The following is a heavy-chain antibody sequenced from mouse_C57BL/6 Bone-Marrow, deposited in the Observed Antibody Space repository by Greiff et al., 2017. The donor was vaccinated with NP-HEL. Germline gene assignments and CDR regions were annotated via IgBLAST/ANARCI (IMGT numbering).Heavy chain of an antibody. CDR3: AREDHYYGSIAY. CDR2: IYPGSGNT. Sequence: QVQLKQSGAELVRPGASVKLSCKASGYTFTDYYINWVKQRPGQGLEWIARIYPGSGNTYYNEKFKGKATLTAEKSSSTAYMQLSSLTSEDSAVYFCAREDHYYGSIAYWGQGTLVTVSA. V-gene: IGHV1-76*01. J-gene: IGHJ3*01. CDR1: GYTFTDYY. D-gene: IGHD1-1*01.